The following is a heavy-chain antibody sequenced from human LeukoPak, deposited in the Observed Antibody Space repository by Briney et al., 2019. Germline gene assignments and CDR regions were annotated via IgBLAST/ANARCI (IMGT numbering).Heavy chain of an antibody. CDR1: GFTFSTCA. D-gene: IGHD3-10*01. V-gene: IGHV3-23*01. CDR3: AKRQSGGSGLYFFDH. J-gene: IGHJ4*02. Sequence: RPGGSLRLSCAASGFTFSTCAMSWVRQAPGKGLEWVSAIIGGAESTYYADSVEGRFTVSRDNSKNTLYLQMNSLRAEDTAIYYCAKRQSGGSGLYFFDHWGQGTLVTVSS. CDR2: IIGGAEST.